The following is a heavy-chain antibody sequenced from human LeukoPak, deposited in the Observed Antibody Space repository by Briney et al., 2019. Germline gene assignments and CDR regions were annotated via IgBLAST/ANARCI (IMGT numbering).Heavy chain of an antibody. J-gene: IGHJ3*02. Sequence: SETLSLTCTVSGDSISSYYWSWIRQPPGKGLEWIGYIYYSGSTNYNPPLKSRVTISLDTSKNQFSLKLTSVTAADTAVYYCASLTTASAFDIWGQGTMVTVSS. CDR3: ASLTTASAFDI. CDR1: GDSISSYY. D-gene: IGHD4-11*01. CDR2: IYYSGST. V-gene: IGHV4-59*08.